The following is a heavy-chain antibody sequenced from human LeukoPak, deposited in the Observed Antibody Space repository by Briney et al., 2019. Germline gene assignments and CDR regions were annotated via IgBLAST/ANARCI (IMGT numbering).Heavy chain of an antibody. Sequence: SETLSLTCAVYGGSFSDFFWTWVRRPPGKGLEWIGEINHSGDTKYNPSLKSRVTTSVDTSNNQLSLNLISVTAADTAVYYCARGRVSPSYDVLTGSYRPTYYFDYWGQGTLVTVSS. CDR3: ARGRVSPSYDVLTGSYRPTYYFDY. CDR2: INHSGDT. D-gene: IGHD3-9*01. J-gene: IGHJ4*02. CDR1: GGSFSDFF. V-gene: IGHV4-34*01.